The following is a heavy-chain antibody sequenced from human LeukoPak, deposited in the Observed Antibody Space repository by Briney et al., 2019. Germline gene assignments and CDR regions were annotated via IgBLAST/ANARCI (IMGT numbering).Heavy chain of an antibody. CDR2: INTNTGNP. CDR3: ARGSSSSWYAGYYFDY. Sequence: ASVKVSCKASGYTFTSYAMNWVRQAPGQGLEWMGWINTNTGNPTYAQGFTGRFVFSLDTSVSTAYLQISSLKAEDTAVYYCARGSSSSWYAGYYFDYWGQGTLVTVSS. J-gene: IGHJ4*02. V-gene: IGHV7-4-1*02. CDR1: GYTFTSYA. D-gene: IGHD6-13*01.